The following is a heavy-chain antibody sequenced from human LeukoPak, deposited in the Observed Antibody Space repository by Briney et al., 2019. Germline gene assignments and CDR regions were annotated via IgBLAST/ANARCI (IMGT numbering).Heavy chain of an antibody. CDR2: IKSKTDGGTT. CDR3: ARERRAVAGMDD. J-gene: IGHJ4*02. D-gene: IGHD6-19*01. V-gene: IGHV3-15*01. CDR1: GFTFSNAW. Sequence: PGGSLRLSCAASGFTFSNAWMSWVRQAPGKGLEWVGRIKSKTDGGTTDYAAPVKGRFTISRDNSKNTLYLQMNSLRAEDTAVYYCARERRAVAGMDDWGQGTLVTVSS.